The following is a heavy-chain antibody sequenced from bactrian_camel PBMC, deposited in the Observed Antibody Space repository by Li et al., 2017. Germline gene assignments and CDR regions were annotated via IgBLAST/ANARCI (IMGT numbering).Heavy chain of an antibody. CDR2: INSGGGGQ. D-gene: IGHD6*01. CDR3: AARKTYGGSPLAN. J-gene: IGHJ4*01. Sequence: QLVESGGGSVQPGGSLRLSCAASGFTTSTYDMSWVRQVPGKGLEWVSGINSGGGGQYYADSVKGRFTISRDNAINTVYLQLNSLKTEDMAMYYCAARKTYGGSPLANWGQGTQVTVS. V-gene: IGHV3S40*01. CDR1: GFTTSTYD.